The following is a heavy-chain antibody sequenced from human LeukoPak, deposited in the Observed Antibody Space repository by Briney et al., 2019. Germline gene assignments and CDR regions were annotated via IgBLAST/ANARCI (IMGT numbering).Heavy chain of an antibody. CDR2: IIPIFGTA. CDR1: GGTFSSYA. V-gene: IGHV1-69*13. CDR3: ARVGGDGSGSYYNYYYYYMDV. J-gene: IGHJ6*03. D-gene: IGHD3-10*01. Sequence: ASVKVSFTASGGTFSSYAISWVRQAPGQGLEWMGGIIPIFGTANYAQKFQGRVTITADESTSTAYMELSSLRSEDTAVYYCARVGGDGSGSYYNYYYYYMDVWGKGTTVTISS.